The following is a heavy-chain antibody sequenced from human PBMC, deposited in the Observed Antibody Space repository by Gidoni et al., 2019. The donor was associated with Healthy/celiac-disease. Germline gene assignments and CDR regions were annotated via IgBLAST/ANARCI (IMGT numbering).Heavy chain of an antibody. CDR1: GCSIRSYY. CDR2: IYTSGST. V-gene: IGHV4-4*07. J-gene: IGHJ4*02. D-gene: IGHD3-10*01. Sequence: QVQLQESGPGLVKPSATLSLTCTVSGCSIRSYYWSWIRQPAGKGLEWIGRIYTSGSTNYNPSLKSRVTMSVDTSKNQFSLKLSSVTAADTAVYYCARDGILWFGEFELDYWGQGTLVTVSS. CDR3: ARDGILWFGEFELDY.